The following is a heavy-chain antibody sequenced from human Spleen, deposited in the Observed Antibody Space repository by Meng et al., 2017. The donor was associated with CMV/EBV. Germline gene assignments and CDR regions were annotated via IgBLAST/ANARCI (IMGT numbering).Heavy chain of an antibody. J-gene: IGHJ4*02. CDR3: ARERFSGYVFDD. CDR1: GFTFSSYA. Sequence: SCAASGFTFSSYAMSWVRQAPGKGLEWVSVIYSGGSSTYYADSVKGRFTISRDNSKNTLYLQMNSLRAEDTAVYYCARERFSGYVFDDWGQGTLVTVSS. D-gene: IGHD5-12*01. V-gene: IGHV3-23*03. CDR2: IYSGGSST.